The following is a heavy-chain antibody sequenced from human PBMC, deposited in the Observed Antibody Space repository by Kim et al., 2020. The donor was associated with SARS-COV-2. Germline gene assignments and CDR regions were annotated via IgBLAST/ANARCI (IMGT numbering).Heavy chain of an antibody. D-gene: IGHD6-13*01. CDR1: GFTFTTYA. CDR2: ITESGGNT. Sequence: GGSLRLSCAASGFTFTTYAMSWVRQAPGKGLEWVSSITESGGNTYYADSVKGRFTISRDNSKNTVYLQMNSLRAEDTAVYYCAKRNAGTWGWFDPWGEGTLVTVSP. CDR3: AKRNAGTWGWFDP. V-gene: IGHV3-23*01. J-gene: IGHJ5*02.